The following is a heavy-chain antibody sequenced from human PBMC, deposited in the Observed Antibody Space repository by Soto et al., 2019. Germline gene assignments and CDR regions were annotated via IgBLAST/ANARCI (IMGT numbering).Heavy chain of an antibody. CDR1: GFTFSMHS. CDR2: ISRDGRST. Sequence: GGSLRLSCSAPGFTFSMHSMHWVRQTPGKALEYVSAISRDGRSTFYADSVKGRFTISRDNSKNTLYLRMNSLRSDDTAVYYCVKEANPFINTLVVLIFDYWGQGTQVTVS. CDR3: VKEANPFINTLVVLIFDY. D-gene: IGHD3-22*01. V-gene: IGHV3-64D*08. J-gene: IGHJ4*02.